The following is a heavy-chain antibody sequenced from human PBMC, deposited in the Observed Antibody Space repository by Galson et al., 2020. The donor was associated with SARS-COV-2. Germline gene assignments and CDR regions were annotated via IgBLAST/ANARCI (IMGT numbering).Heavy chain of an antibody. D-gene: IGHD6-19*01. J-gene: IGHJ4*02. CDR2: IYPGDSDT. CDR1: GYSFTSYW. V-gene: IGHV5-51*01. Sequence: GGSLRLSCKGSGYSFTSYWIGWVRQMPGKGLEWMGIIYPGDSDTRYSPSFQGQVTISADKSISTAYLQWSSLKASDTAMYYCARVGTSSSGWEAYYFDYWGQGTLVTVSS. CDR3: ARVGTSSSGWEAYYFDY.